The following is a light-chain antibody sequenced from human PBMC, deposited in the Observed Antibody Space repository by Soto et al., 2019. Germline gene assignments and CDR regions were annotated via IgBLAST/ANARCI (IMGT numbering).Light chain of an antibody. J-gene: IGKJ4*01. CDR3: MQNIQLPLT. Sequence: DVVITQSPLSLPATPVHPASISFMSSQILVYSDGNTYLNWFQQRPGQSPRRLIYTVSNRFSGVPNRFSGSGSGTDFTLKISRVEAEDVGIYYCMQNIQLPLTCGGGTKGDNK. V-gene: IGKV2-30*01. CDR1: QILVYSDGNTY. CDR2: TVS.